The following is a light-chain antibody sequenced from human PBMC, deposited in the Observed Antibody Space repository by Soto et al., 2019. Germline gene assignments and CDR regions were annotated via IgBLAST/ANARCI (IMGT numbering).Light chain of an antibody. CDR2: EVS. Sequence: DAVMTHPPLSLSVAPGQPASLSCHSSQRLLHITGETFLFWYRQKPGQSPQLLIYEVSTRVSGVPDRFSGSGSGTDFTLEISRVETDDVGIYYCMQSTQLPPTFGQGTRLENK. CDR3: MQSTQLPPT. V-gene: IGKV2D-29*02. CDR1: QRLLHITGETF. J-gene: IGKJ5*01.